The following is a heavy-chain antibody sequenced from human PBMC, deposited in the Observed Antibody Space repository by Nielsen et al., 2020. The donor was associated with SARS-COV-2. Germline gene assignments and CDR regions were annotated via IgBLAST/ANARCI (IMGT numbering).Heavy chain of an antibody. CDR3: ATDSPIGVVIYALAH. D-gene: IGHD3-3*01. Sequence: APVKVSCKVSGGALTLFSMHWVRQAPGKGLEWMGEFDPQDGETTYAQKFQGRVTMTEDTSVDTAYLDLNGLTSDDTAIYYCATDSPIGVVIYALAHWGQGTPVTVSS. J-gene: IGHJ4*02. CDR1: GGALTLFS. V-gene: IGHV1-24*01. CDR2: FDPQDGET.